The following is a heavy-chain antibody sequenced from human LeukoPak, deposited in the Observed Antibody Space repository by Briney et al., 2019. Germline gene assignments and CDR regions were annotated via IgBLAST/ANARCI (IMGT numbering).Heavy chain of an antibody. Sequence: GESLRLSCAASGFTFSSYSMNWVRQAPGKGLEWDSSISSSSSYIYYADSVKGRFTISRDNAKNSLYLQMNSLRAEDTAVYYCASIAARAYYYYMDVWGKGTTVTVSS. D-gene: IGHD6-6*01. V-gene: IGHV3-21*01. CDR3: ASIAARAYYYYMDV. CDR2: ISSSSSYI. CDR1: GFTFSSYS. J-gene: IGHJ6*03.